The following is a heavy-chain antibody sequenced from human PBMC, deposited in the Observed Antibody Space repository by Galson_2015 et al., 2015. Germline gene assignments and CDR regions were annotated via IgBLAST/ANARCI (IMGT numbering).Heavy chain of an antibody. CDR3: ARGYCSSTSCSNYYYYGMGV. V-gene: IGHV5-51*03. CDR1: GYSFTSYW. Sequence: QSGAEVKKPGESLKISCKGSGYSFTSYWIGWVRQMPGKGLEWMGIIYPGDSDTRYSPSFQGQVTISADKSISTAYLQWSSLKASDTAMYYCARGYCSSTSCSNYYYYGMGVWGQGTTVTVSS. CDR2: IYPGDSDT. D-gene: IGHD2-2*01. J-gene: IGHJ6*02.